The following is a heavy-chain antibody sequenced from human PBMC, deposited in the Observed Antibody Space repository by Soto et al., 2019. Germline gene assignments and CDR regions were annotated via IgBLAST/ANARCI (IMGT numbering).Heavy chain of an antibody. CDR2: FRTGGDDATT. D-gene: IGHD5-12*01. V-gene: IGHV3-23*01. CDR1: GFTFSSYS. CDR3: VKEKSVMYSGYDAFDI. Sequence: LRLSCAASGFTFSSYSMSWVRQAPGKGLEWVSGFRTGGDDATTYYADSVKGRFTISRDNSKNMLFLQMNSLRAEDTAVYYCVKEKSVMYSGYDAFDIWGQGTMVTVSS. J-gene: IGHJ3*02.